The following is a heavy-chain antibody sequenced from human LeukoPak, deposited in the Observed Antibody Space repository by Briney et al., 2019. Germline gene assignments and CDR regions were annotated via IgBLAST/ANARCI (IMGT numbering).Heavy chain of an antibody. CDR3: ARVMFSSGWVGLDY. V-gene: IGHV3-23*01. J-gene: IGHJ4*02. CDR1: GFTFSTYA. Sequence: GGSLRLSCAASGFTFSTYAMTWVRQAPGKGLEWVSSISPSAGDTFYADSVKGRFTISRVNSKRTLYLQMNSLRAEDTALYYCARVMFSSGWVGLDYWGQGTLVTVSS. CDR2: ISPSAGDT. D-gene: IGHD6-19*01.